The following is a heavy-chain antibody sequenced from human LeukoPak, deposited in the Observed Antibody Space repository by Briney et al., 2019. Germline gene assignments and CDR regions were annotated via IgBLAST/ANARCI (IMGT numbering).Heavy chain of an antibody. Sequence: GGSLRLSCAASGFTFSSYWMSWVRQAPGKGLEWVANIKQDGSEKHYVDSVKGRFTISRDNAKNSLYLQMNSLRAEDTAVYYCARARGYYDSSGYFAAFDIWGQGTMVTVSS. V-gene: IGHV3-7*04. J-gene: IGHJ3*02. CDR2: IKQDGSEK. CDR1: GFTFSSYW. CDR3: ARARGYYDSSGYFAAFDI. D-gene: IGHD3-22*01.